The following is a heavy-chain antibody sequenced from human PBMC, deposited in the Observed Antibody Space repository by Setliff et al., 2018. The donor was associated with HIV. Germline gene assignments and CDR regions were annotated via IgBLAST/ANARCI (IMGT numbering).Heavy chain of an antibody. J-gene: IGHJ6*02. V-gene: IGHV1-2*06. CDR1: GYKFIGHY. Sequence: ASVKVSCKASGYKFIGHYVHWVRQAPGQGLQWMGRINPDNSLTTYAEYFEGRVTLTRDTSTNTAYMELRRLRSDDTAVYYCARDLRDGFEEWFSTLDDGMDVWGQGTTVTVSS. D-gene: IGHD3-3*01. CDR3: ARDLRDGFEEWFSTLDDGMDV. CDR2: INPDNSLT.